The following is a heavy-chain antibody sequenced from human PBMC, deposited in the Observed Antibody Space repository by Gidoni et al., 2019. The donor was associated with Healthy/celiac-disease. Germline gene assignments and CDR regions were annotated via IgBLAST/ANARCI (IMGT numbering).Heavy chain of an antibody. Sequence: DVQLVESGGGLVKPWWSLRLSCAASGFTFSSYSMNWVRPAPGKGLEWVSSISSSSSYIDYADSVKGRFTISRDNAKNSLYLQMNSLRAEDTAVYYCARDKIVVDPYYFDYWGQGTLVTVSS. J-gene: IGHJ4*02. CDR1: GFTFSSYS. V-gene: IGHV3-21*01. D-gene: IGHD3-22*01. CDR2: ISSSSSYI. CDR3: ARDKIVVDPYYFDY.